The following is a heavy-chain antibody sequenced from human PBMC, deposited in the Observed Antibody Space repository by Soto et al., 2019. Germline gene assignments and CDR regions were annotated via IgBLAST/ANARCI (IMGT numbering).Heavy chain of an antibody. CDR2: ISGSGRTI. D-gene: IGHD1-26*01. CDR3: AKVGPSYYYGMDV. CDR1: GLDFSSEV. J-gene: IGHJ6*02. Sequence: PGGSLRLSCAASGLDFSSEVMCWVRQAPGKGLEWVSSISGSGRTIYHADSMRGRFAISRDNSKNSLYLQLNNLRVDDTAVYYCAKVGPSYYYGMDVWGQGTTVIVSS. V-gene: IGHV3-23*01.